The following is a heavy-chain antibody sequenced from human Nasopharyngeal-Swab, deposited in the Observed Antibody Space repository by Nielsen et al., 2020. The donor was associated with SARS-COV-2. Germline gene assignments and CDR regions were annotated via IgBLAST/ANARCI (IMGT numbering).Heavy chain of an antibody. J-gene: IGHJ4*02. V-gene: IGHV3-23*01. CDR3: AKGLRGPYFF. D-gene: IGHD2/OR15-2a*01. Sequence: GESLNPSCVASEYSIRTYGMSWVRQAQGKVPEWVAAISGSGDISGSGGSTYYADSVKGRFTISRDNSKNTLSLQMNSLRAKDTALYYCAKGLRGPYFFWGQGTLVTVSS. CDR1: EYSIRTYG. CDR2: ISGSGDISGSGGST.